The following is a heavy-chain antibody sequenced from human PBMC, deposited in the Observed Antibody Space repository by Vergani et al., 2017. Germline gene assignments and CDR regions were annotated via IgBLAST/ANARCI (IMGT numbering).Heavy chain of an antibody. Sequence: QLQLQQSGPGLVKPSETLFLTCTVSADSISSGSYYWGWIRQPPGKSLEWIGSIYYSGLTYYNPSLKSRVAISVDTSKNQFSLKVTSVTAADTAVYFCARLGEESSGWLYYFDYWGQGTLVTVSS. CDR3: ARLGEESSGWLYYFDY. CDR2: IYYSGLT. D-gene: IGHD6-19*01. V-gene: IGHV4-39*01. CDR1: ADSISSGSYY. J-gene: IGHJ4*02.